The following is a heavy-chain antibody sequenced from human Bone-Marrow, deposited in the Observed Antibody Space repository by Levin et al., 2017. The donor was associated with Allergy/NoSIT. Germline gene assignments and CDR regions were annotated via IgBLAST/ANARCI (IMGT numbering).Heavy chain of an antibody. V-gene: IGHV3-30-3*01. CDR1: GFTFRSYA. Sequence: GGSLRLSCAASGFTFRSYAMQWVRQTPDKGLEWVALISYDGGEKFYADSVKGRFTISRDNSKNTLFLQMNSLRAEDTAVYYCARAQYFDVLTGYYLEKLGDYWGQGTLVTVSS. CDR3: ARAQYFDVLTGYYLEKLGDY. D-gene: IGHD3-9*01. CDR2: ISYDGGEK. J-gene: IGHJ4*02.